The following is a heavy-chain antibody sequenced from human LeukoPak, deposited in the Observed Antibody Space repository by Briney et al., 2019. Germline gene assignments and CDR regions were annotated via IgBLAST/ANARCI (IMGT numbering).Heavy chain of an antibody. CDR3: ARDSYGDANFDS. J-gene: IGHJ4*02. CDR2: ISRSGGYI. V-gene: IGHV3-11*01. CDR1: GFTFSDYF. D-gene: IGHD4-17*01. Sequence: GGSLRLSCAASGFTFSDYFMSWIRQAPGKGLEWVSYISRSGGYISYADSVKGRFTISRDISKNAVYLQMNSLRAEDTAVYYCARDSYGDANFDSWGQGTLVTVSS.